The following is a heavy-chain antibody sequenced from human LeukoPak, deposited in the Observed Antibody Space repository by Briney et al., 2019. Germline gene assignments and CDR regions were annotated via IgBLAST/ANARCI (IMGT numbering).Heavy chain of an antibody. CDR3: AKDFNGSGSYYIYYYMDV. J-gene: IGHJ6*03. D-gene: IGHD3-10*01. CDR1: GFTFSSFA. CDR2: FSGSGGNT. Sequence: GGSLRLSCAASGFTFSSFAMSWVRQAPGKGLEWVSSFSGSGGNTYYADSVKGRFTISRDNSKNTLYLQMNSLRAEDTAVYYCAKDFNGSGSYYIYYYMDVWGKGTTVTISS. V-gene: IGHV3-23*01.